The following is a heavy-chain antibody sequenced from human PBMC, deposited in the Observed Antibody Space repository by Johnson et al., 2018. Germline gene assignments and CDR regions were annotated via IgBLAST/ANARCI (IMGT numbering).Heavy chain of an antibody. V-gene: IGHV5-51*01. CDR2: IWPGDSDT. D-gene: IGHD1-26*01. J-gene: IGHJ6*04. CDR1: GYSFSNNW. Sequence: VQLQQSGAEVRKPGESLLISCKGSGYSFSNNWIGWVRQMPGEGLEWMGIIWPGDSDTKYSASFQGQVTISADASISTVYLQWSSLKASDTAMHCCGKQRERGTSYMDVWGKGTTVTVSS. CDR3: GKQRERGTSYMDV.